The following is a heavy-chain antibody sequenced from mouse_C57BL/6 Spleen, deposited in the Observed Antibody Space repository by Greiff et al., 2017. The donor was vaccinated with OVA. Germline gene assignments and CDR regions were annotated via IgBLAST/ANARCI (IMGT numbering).Heavy chain of an antibody. CDR1: GYTFTSYG. CDR3: ARSGGAFDY. CDR2: IYPRSGNT. J-gene: IGHJ2*01. Sequence: VKVVESGAELARPGASVKLSCKASGYTFTSYGISWVKQRTGQGLEWIGEIYPRSGNTYYNEKFKGKATLTADKSSSTAYMELRSLTSEDSAVYFCARSGGAFDYWGQGTTLTVSS. V-gene: IGHV1-81*01. D-gene: IGHD3-1*01.